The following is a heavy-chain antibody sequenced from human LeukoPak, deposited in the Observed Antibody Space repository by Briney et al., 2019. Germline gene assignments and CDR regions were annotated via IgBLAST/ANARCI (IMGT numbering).Heavy chain of an antibody. CDR3: ARDRGPGGYSYGSDP. CDR1: GGPISSSSYY. V-gene: IGHV4-39*07. D-gene: IGHD5-18*01. J-gene: IGHJ5*02. Sequence: SETLSLTCTVSGGPISSSSYYWGWIRQPPGKGLEWIGSIYYSGSTYYNPSLKSRVTISVDTSKNQFSLKLSSVTAADTAVYYCARDRGPGGYSYGSDPWGQGTLVTVSS. CDR2: IYYSGST.